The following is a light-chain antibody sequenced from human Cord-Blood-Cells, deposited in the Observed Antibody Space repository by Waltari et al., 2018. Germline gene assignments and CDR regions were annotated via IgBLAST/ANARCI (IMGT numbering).Light chain of an antibody. CDR1: QSVLYSSNNKNY. V-gene: IGKV4-1*01. CDR2: WSS. Sequence: DIVMTQSPDSLAVSLGARATINCKSSQSVLYSSNNKNYLALYQQKPGQPPKRLIYWSSTREAGVPDRFSGSGSGTDFTRTISSLQAEDVAVYYCQQYYSTPYTFGQGTKLEIK. CDR3: QQYYSTPYT. J-gene: IGKJ2*01.